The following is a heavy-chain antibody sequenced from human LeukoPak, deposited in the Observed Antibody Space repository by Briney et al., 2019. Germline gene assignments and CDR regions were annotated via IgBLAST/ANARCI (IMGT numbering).Heavy chain of an antibody. CDR2: IYHSGST. D-gene: IGHD3-22*01. V-gene: IGHV4-30-2*01. CDR1: GGTNSSGGYS. CDR3: ARGRAPHYYDSSGYYLLDY. J-gene: IGHJ4*02. Sequence: SETLSLTRAVSGGTNSSGGYSGSWIGQPPGEGLEWIGYIYHSGSTYYNPSRNSRVNLSVARSKNQFPLKLSSVTAADTAVYYCARGRAPHYYDSSGYYLLDYWGQGTLVTVSS.